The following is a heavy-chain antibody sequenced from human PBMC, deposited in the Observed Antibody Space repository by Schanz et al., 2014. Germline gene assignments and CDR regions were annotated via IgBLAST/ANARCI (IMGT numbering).Heavy chain of an antibody. CDR1: GFPFSASF. Sequence: QVQLVASGGGLVPPGGSLRLSCTASGFPFSASFLSWLRPPPGRGLEWVSYIGNGGVTIYYADSVKGRFTISRDNSNKTVDLQMNSLRAEDTAVYYCAKVRYSSGWRGDYFDEWGQGTLVTVSS. D-gene: IGHD6-25*01. CDR3: AKVRYSSGWRGDYFDE. CDR2: IGNGGVTI. J-gene: IGHJ4*02. V-gene: IGHV3-11*01.